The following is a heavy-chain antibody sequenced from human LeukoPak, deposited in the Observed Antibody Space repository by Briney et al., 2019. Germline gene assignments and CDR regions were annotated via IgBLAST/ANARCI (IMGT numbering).Heavy chain of an antibody. V-gene: IGHV1-69*13. CDR2: IIPIFGTA. CDR3: ARDLSRSIVGAIPYFDY. J-gene: IGHJ4*02. D-gene: IGHD1-26*01. CDR1: GGTFSSYA. Sequence: ASVKVSCKASGGTFSSYAISWVRLAPGQGLEWMGGIIPIFGTANYAQKFQGRVTITADESTSTAYMELSSLRSENTAVYYCARDLSRSIVGAIPYFDYWGQGTLVTVSS.